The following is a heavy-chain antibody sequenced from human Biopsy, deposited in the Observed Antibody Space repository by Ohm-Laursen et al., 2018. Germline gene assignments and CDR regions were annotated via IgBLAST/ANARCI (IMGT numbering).Heavy chain of an antibody. V-gene: IGHV3-43*01. D-gene: IGHD3-16*01. Sequence: SLRLSCTASGFTFDDYTMHWVRQIPGKGLEWVSLISWDGSRTYYADSVRGRFTISRDNAKNCLYLQMNSLRTQDTALYYCAQDGGVSYFGLDVWGLGTTATVSS. CDR3: AQDGGVSYFGLDV. CDR1: GFTFDDYT. J-gene: IGHJ6*02. CDR2: ISWDGSRT.